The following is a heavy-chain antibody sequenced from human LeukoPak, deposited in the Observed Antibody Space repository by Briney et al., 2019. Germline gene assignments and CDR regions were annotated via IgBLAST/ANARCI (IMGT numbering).Heavy chain of an antibody. CDR1: GGSISSSGYY. V-gene: IGHV4-61*05. D-gene: IGHD1-26*01. CDR3: ARLTVGVNYYFDY. CDR2: FYYGGST. J-gene: IGHJ4*02. Sequence: SETLSLTCTVSGGSISSSGYYWGWIRQPPGKGLEWIGYFYYGGSTNYNPSLKSRVTISVDTSKNQFSLKLSSVTAADTAVYYCARLTVGVNYYFDYWGQGTLVTVSS.